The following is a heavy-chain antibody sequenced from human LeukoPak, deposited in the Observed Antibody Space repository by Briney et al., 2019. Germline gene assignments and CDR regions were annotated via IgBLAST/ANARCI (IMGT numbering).Heavy chain of an antibody. V-gene: IGHV3-23*01. Sequence: GGSLRLSCTASDFAFTSSGMSWVRQVPGTGLEWVSFISATGLSTYYADSVKGRFTVSRDNSKNTLYLQMNSLRAADTAVYHCAKLMRHMMEDVLDLWGQGTVVTVSS. CDR2: ISATGLST. J-gene: IGHJ3*01. D-gene: IGHD3-16*01. CDR3: AKLMRHMMEDVLDL. CDR1: DFAFTSSG.